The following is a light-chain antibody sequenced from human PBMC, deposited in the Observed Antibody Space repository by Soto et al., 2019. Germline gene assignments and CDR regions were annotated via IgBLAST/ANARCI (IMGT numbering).Light chain of an antibody. CDR1: QSVSSR. J-gene: IGKJ1*01. CDR2: GAS. Sequence: EIVMTQSPATLSVSPGERATLSCMASQSVSSRLAWYQQKPGQAPRLLIYGASTRATGIPARFSGSGSGTEFTLTISSLQSEDSAVYYCQQYNNWPPWTFGQGTKVDIK. V-gene: IGKV3-15*01. CDR3: QQYNNWPPWT.